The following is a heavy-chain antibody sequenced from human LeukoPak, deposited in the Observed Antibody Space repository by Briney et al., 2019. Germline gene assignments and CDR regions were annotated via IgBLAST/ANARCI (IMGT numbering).Heavy chain of an antibody. Sequence: GRSLRLSCAASGFSFDVYAMHWVRQIPGKGLEWVSGITWNSGHIGYAESVKGRFTISRDNAKSSLYLHMDSLQPEDTAFYYCAKDLPSSGWSHFESWGQGTLVTVSS. CDR3: AKDLPSSGWSHFES. CDR2: ITWNSGHI. CDR1: GFSFDVYA. J-gene: IGHJ4*02. V-gene: IGHV3-9*01. D-gene: IGHD6-19*01.